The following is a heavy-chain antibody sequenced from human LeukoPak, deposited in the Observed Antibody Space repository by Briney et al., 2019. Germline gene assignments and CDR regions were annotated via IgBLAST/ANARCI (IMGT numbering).Heavy chain of an antibody. Sequence: GGSLRLSCAASGLTFSTYWMHWVRQDPGKGLVWVSRISSDASITSYADPVKGRFTISRDNAKNTLYLQMNSLRAEDTALYYCATSARTYIGSSLDYWGQGTLVTDSS. V-gene: IGHV3-74*01. D-gene: IGHD2-15*01. CDR1: GLTFSTYW. CDR3: ATSARTYIGSSLDY. CDR2: ISSDASIT. J-gene: IGHJ4*02.